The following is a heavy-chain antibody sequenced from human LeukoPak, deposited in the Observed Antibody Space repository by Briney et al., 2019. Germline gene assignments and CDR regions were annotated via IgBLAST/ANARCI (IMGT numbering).Heavy chain of an antibody. V-gene: IGHV3-23*01. D-gene: IGHD6-19*01. J-gene: IGHJ4*02. CDR2: IGGSGDKT. CDR3: VIQGDASSGWGDHDF. Sequence: SGGSLRLSCAASGFTFNRNAISWVRQAPGKGLEGVSTIGGSGDKTFYADSVKGRFTISRDNSKNMVHLQMNSLTGEDTALYYCVIQGDASSGWGDHDFWGQGALVTVSS. CDR1: GFTFNRNA.